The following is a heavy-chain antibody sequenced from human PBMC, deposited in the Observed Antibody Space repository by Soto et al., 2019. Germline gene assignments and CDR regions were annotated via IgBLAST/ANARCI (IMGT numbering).Heavy chain of an antibody. CDR3: ARALAVAGTEYYFDY. V-gene: IGHV1-18*01. J-gene: IGHJ4*02. Sequence: QVQLVQSGAEVKKPGASVKVSCKASGYTFTSYGISWVRQAPGQGLEWMGWISAYNGNTNYAQKLQGRVTMTTDTSTSTAYMELRSLRADDTAVYYCARALAVAGTEYYFDYWGQGTLVTVSS. D-gene: IGHD6-19*01. CDR1: GYTFTSYG. CDR2: ISAYNGNT.